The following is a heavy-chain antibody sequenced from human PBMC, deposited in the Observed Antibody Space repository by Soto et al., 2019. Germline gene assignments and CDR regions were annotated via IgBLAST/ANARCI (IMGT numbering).Heavy chain of an antibody. CDR2: ISYDGSNK. CDR1: GFTCSSDA. Sequence: GGSLRLSCAASGFTCSSDAMHWFRQAPGKGLEWVAVISYDGSNKYYADSVKGRFTISRDNSKNTLYLQMNSLRAEDTAVYYCARVPSSSGRAHFDYWGQGTLVTVSS. V-gene: IGHV3-30-3*01. D-gene: IGHD2-15*01. CDR3: ARVPSSSGRAHFDY. J-gene: IGHJ4*02.